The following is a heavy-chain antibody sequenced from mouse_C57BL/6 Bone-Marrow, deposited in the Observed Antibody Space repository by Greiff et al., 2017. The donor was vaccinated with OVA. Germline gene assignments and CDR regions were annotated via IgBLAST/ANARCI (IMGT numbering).Heavy chain of an antibody. CDR3: ARGDGSSSYFDY. V-gene: IGHV3-6*01. CDR1: GYSITSGYY. Sequence: EVKLQESGPGLVKPSQSLSLTCSVTGYSITSGYYWNWIRQFPGNKLEWMGYISYDGSNNYNPSLKNRISITRDTSKNQFFLKLNSVTTEDTATYYCARGDGSSSYFDYWGQGTTLTVSS. D-gene: IGHD1-1*01. CDR2: ISYDGSN. J-gene: IGHJ2*01.